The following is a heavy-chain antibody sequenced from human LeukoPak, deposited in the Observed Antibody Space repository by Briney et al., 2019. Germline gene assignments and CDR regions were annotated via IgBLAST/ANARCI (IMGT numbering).Heavy chain of an antibody. J-gene: IGHJ4*02. Sequence: SETLSLTCSVSGYSISSGYLWGWIRQPPGKGLEWIVGIYHSGSTYHNPSLKSRVTISVDTSKNQFSLKLSSVTAADTAVYYCARAPGDRNGYYHNDYWGQGTLVTVSS. D-gene: IGHD3-22*01. CDR3: ARAPGDRNGYYHNDY. CDR2: IYHSGST. V-gene: IGHV4-38-2*02. CDR1: GYSISSGYL.